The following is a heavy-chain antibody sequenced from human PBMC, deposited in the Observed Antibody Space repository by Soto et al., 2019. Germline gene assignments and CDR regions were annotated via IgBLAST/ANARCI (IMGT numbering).Heavy chain of an antibody. Sequence: GGSLRLSCAASGFTFSDYYMSWIRQAPGKGLEWVSYISSSGSTIYYADSVKGRFTISRDNAKNSLYLQMNSLRAEDTAVYYCASERCTNGVCPIGDYYYYGMDVWGQGTTVTVSS. CDR2: ISSSGSTI. CDR1: GFTFSDYY. V-gene: IGHV3-11*01. CDR3: ASERCTNGVCPIGDYYYYGMDV. J-gene: IGHJ6*02. D-gene: IGHD2-8*01.